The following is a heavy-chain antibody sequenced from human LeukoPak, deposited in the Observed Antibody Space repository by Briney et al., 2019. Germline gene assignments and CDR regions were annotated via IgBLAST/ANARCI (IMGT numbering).Heavy chain of an antibody. J-gene: IGHJ5*02. D-gene: IGHD3-10*01. CDR1: GGSISSGGYY. V-gene: IGHV4-30-2*01. CDR2: IYHSGST. Sequence: PSQTLSLTCTVSGGSISSGGYYWSWIRQPPGKGLEWIGYIYHSGSTYYNPSLKSRVTISVDRSKNQFSLKLSSVTAADTAVYYCARDRHYYYGSGSYRWFDPWGQGTLVTVSS. CDR3: ARDRHYYYGSGSYRWFDP.